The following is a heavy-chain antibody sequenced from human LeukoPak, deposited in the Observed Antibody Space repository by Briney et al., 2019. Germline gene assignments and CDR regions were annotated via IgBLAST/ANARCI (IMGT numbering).Heavy chain of an antibody. Sequence: PGGSLRLSCAASGFTFSIYSMNWVRQAPGEGLEWFSSISSSSSYIYYADSVKGRFTISRDNAKNSLYLQMNSLRAEDTAVYYCARKIAVAGTSFDYWGQGTLVTVSS. V-gene: IGHV3-21*01. CDR1: GFTFSIYS. CDR3: ARKIAVAGTSFDY. CDR2: ISSSSSYI. D-gene: IGHD6-19*01. J-gene: IGHJ4*02.